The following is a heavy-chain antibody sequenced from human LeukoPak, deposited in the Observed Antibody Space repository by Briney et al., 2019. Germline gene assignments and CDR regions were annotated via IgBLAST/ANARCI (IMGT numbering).Heavy chain of an antibody. CDR2: IYYSGST. CDR1: GGSLSSYY. V-gene: IGHV4-59*01. Sequence: PSETLSLTCTVSGGSLSSYYWSWIRQPPGKGLEWIGYIYYSGSTNYNPSLKSRVTISVDTSKNQFSLKLSSVTAADTAVYYCARGGGYSGYDWDYWGQGTLVTVSS. CDR3: ARGGGYSGYDWDY. J-gene: IGHJ4*02. D-gene: IGHD5-12*01.